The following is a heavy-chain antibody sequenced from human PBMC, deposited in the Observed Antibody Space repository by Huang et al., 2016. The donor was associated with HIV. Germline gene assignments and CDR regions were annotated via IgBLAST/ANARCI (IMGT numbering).Heavy chain of an antibody. CDR3: ARLPGCTTSWFTDNWVDP. V-gene: IGHV5-51*01. CDR2: IERGDTDT. Sequence: EVQLVQSGAEVKKPGESLRFSCQGSGYTFTTYCIAWVRQRPGKGRWLRGMIERGDTDTKDSPDVQGQVTMTADQSVNNDYLQSRSLTASDTATYYGARLPGCTTSWFTDNWVDPWGQGTLVTVFS. J-gene: IGHJ5*02. D-gene: IGHD2-2*01. CDR1: GYTFTTYC.